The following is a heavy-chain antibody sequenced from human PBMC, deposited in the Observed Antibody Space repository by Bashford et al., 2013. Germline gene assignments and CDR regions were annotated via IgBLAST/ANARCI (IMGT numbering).Heavy chain of an antibody. CDR2: IYSGGST. CDR3: AKDSSVPSDPHFDY. CDR1: GFTLSSNY. V-gene: IGHV3-66*02. Sequence: GGSLRLSCAASGFTLSSNYMSWVRQVPGKGLEWVSIIYSGGSTYYADSVKGRFTISRDNSKNTLYLQMNSLRTEDTAVYYCAKDSSVPSDPHFDYWGQGTLVTVSS. D-gene: IGHD6-19*01. J-gene: IGHJ4*02.